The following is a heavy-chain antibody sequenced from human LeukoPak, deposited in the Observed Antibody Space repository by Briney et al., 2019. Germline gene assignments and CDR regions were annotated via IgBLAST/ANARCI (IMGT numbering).Heavy chain of an antibody. Sequence: SETLSLTCTVSGGSISSYYWSWIRQPPGKGLEWIGYIYYSGSTNYNPSLKSRVTISVDTSKNQFSLKLSSVTAADTAVYYCARVYGDYGPLSFDYWGQGTLVTVSS. D-gene: IGHD4-17*01. J-gene: IGHJ4*02. CDR1: GGSISSYY. CDR3: ARVYGDYGPLSFDY. CDR2: IYYSGST. V-gene: IGHV4-59*01.